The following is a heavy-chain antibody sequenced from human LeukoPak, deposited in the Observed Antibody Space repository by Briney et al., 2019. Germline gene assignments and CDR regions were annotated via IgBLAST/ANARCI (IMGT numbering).Heavy chain of an antibody. CDR2: INPNSGGT. J-gene: IGHJ6*03. Sequence: SSLKVSCKASGYTFTGYYMHCVRQAPGQGLEWMGWINPNSGGTKYAQKFQGRVTMTRDTSISTAYMELRRLRSEDTAVYYRARDGSTIFGGDYYYYMDVWGKGTTVTVSS. V-gene: IGHV1-2*02. CDR1: GYTFTGYY. D-gene: IGHD3-3*01. CDR3: ARDGSTIFGGDYYYYMDV.